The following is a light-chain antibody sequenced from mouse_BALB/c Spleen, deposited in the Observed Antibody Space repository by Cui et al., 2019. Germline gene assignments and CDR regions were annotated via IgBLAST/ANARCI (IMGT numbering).Light chain of an antibody. CDR1: KSISKY. CDR3: QQHNEYPLT. V-gene: IGKV16-104*01. CDR2: SGS. Sequence: VQITQSPSYLAASPGETITINCRASKSISKYLAWYQEKPGKTNKLLIYSGSTLQSGIPSRFSGSGSGTYFTLTICRLEPEDFAMYYCQQHNEYPLTFGSGTKLELQ. J-gene: IGKJ5*01.